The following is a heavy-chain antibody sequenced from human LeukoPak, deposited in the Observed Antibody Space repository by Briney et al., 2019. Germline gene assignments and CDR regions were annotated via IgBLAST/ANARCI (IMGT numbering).Heavy chain of an antibody. CDR2: IIPILGIA. CDR1: GGTFSSYT. D-gene: IGHD3-16*01. CDR3: ASPGGSGGEPGPFGY. V-gene: IGHV1-69*02. Sequence: ASVKVSCKASGGTFSSYTISWVRQAPGQGLEWMGRIIPILGIANYAQKFQGRVTITADKSTSTAYMELSSLRSEDTAVYYCASPGGSGGEPGPFGYWGQGTLVTVSS. J-gene: IGHJ4*02.